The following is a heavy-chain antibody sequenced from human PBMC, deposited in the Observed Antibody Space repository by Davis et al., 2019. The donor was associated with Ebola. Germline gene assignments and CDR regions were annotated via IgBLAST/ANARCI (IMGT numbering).Heavy chain of an antibody. CDR2: TYYSSKWYN. V-gene: IGHV6-1*01. Sequence: HSQTLSLTCAISGDSVSSNRAAWNWIRQSPSRGLEWLGRTYYSSKWYNDYEVSVKSRITINPDTSKNQFSLQLNFVTPEDAAVYYCARISWVSRGMDVWGKGTTVTVFS. CDR3: ARISWVSRGMDV. D-gene: IGHD6-13*01. J-gene: IGHJ6*04. CDR1: GDSVSSNRAA.